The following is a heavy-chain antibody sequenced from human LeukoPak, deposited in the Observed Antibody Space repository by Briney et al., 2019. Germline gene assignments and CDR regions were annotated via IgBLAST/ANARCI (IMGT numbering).Heavy chain of an antibody. CDR3: ARGEGYSYGHPFDY. CDR2: FIPIFDTT. CDR1: EGTFSSYA. D-gene: IGHD5-18*01. J-gene: IGHJ4*02. Sequence: SVKVSCKASEGTFSSYAISWVRQAPGQGLEWMGGFIPIFDTTNLAQKFQGRVTISADESTTTVFMELSSLRSEDTAVYYCARGEGYSYGHPFDYWGQGSLVTVSS. V-gene: IGHV1-69*13.